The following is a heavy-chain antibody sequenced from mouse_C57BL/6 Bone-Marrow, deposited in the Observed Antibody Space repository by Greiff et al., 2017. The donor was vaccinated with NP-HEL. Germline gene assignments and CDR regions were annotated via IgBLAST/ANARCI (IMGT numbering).Heavy chain of an antibody. D-gene: IGHD6-1*01. V-gene: IGHV1-19*01. CDR1: GYTFTDYY. J-gene: IGHJ4*01. CDR2: INPYNGGT. Sequence: VQLKESGPVLVKPGASVKMSCKASGYTFTDYYMNWVKQSPGKSLEWIGVINPYNGGTSYNQKFKGKATLTVDKSSSTAYMELNSLTSEDSAVYYCARSSTSYYYAMDYWGQGTSVTVSS. CDR3: ARSSTSYYYAMDY.